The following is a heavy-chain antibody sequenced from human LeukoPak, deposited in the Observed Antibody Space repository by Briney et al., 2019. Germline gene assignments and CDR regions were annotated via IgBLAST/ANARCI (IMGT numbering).Heavy chain of an antibody. CDR2: IDPTGGVI. CDR3: ARDPENGALDI. Sequence: GGSLRLSCAASGLSFSSYWMSWVRQAPGKGLEWVADIDPTGGVIVCVDSVKGRFTISRDNAKSSVYLQMSGLRAEDSAAYYCARDPENGALDIWGQGTMVTVSS. J-gene: IGHJ3*02. D-gene: IGHD1-1*01. V-gene: IGHV3-7*01. CDR1: GLSFSSYW.